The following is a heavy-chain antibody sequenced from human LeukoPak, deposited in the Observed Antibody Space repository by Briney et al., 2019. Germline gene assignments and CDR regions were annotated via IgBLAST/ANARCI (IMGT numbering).Heavy chain of an antibody. CDR3: EVVVTDIGDY. D-gene: IGHD2-21*02. J-gene: IGHJ4*02. Sequence: PGGSLRLSSAASGFTFSTYWMHWVRQVPGKGLEWVSSISSSSSYIYYADSVKGRFTISRDNAKNTLYLQMNSLRAEDTAVYYCEVVVTDIGDYWGQGTLVTVSS. V-gene: IGHV3-21*01. CDR2: ISSSSSYI. CDR1: GFTFSTYW.